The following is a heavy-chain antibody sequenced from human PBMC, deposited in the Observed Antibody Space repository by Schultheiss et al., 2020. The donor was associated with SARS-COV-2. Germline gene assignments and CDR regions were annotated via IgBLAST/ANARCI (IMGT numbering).Heavy chain of an antibody. CDR2: ISGSGGST. J-gene: IGHJ6*02. D-gene: IGHD3-3*01. CDR3: AKDLRAIFGVGSYYYYYGMDV. Sequence: GGSLRLSCAASGFTFSSYAMSWVRQAPGKGLEWVSAISGSGGSTYYADSVKGRFTISRDNSKNTLYLQMNSLRAEDTAVYYCAKDLRAIFGVGSYYYYYGMDVWGQGTTVTVSS. CDR1: GFTFSSYA. V-gene: IGHV3-23*01.